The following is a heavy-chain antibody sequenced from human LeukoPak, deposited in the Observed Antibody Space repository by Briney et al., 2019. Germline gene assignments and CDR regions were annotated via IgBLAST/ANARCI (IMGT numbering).Heavy chain of an antibody. D-gene: IGHD3-22*01. CDR1: GFTFSRYA. V-gene: IGHV3-23*01. CDR2: ISGSGGST. J-gene: IGHJ4*02. CDR3: AQVSMIVVVSDY. Sequence: GGSLRLSCAASGFTFSRYAMSWVRQAPGKGLEWVSAISGSGGSTYYADSVKGRFTISRDNSKNTLYLQMNSLRAEDTAVYYCAQVSMIVVVSDYWGQGTLVTVSS.